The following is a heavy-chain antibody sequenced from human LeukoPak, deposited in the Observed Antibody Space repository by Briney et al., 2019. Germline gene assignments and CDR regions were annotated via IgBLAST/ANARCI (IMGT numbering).Heavy chain of an antibody. D-gene: IGHD6-6*01. CDR3: AKEGRYNSSSLQERQNYYYVDV. CDR1: GFTFSSYG. J-gene: IGHJ6*03. Sequence: PGGSLRLSCAASGFTFSSYGMHWVRQAPGKGLEWVAVIWYDGSNKYYADSVKGRFTISRDNSKNTLYLQMNSLRAEDTAVYYCAKEGRYNSSSLQERQNYYYVDVWGKGTTVTVSS. CDR2: IWYDGSNK. V-gene: IGHV3-33*06.